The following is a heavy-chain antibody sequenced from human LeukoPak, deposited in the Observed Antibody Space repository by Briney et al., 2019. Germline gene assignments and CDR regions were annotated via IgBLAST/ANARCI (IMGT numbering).Heavy chain of an antibody. CDR3: ATDLVAAAGKEVDDY. CDR1: GYTLTELS. Sequence: ASVKVSCKVSGYTLTELSMHWVRQAPGKGLEWMGGFDPEDSETIYAQKFQGRVTMTEDTSTDTAYMELSSLRSEDTAVYYCATDLVAAAGKEVDDYWGQGTLVTVSS. D-gene: IGHD6-13*01. CDR2: FDPEDSET. J-gene: IGHJ4*02. V-gene: IGHV1-24*01.